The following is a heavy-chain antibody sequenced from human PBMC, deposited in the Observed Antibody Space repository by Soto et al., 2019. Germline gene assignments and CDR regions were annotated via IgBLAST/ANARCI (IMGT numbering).Heavy chain of an antibody. J-gene: IGHJ5*02. CDR2: MNPNSGTT. V-gene: IGHV1-8*01. Sequence: ASVKVSCKASGYTFTSFDIHWVRQATGQGLEWMGWMNPNSGTTNYAQKFQDRVTMTRNTSISTAYMEVSSLRSDDTAIYYCARPYHSGWCLFTSCGQGTLVTVSS. CDR3: ARPYHSGWCLFTS. CDR1: GYTFTSFD. D-gene: IGHD6-19*01.